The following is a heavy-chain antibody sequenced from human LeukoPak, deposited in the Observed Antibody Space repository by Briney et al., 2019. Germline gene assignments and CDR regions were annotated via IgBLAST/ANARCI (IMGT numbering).Heavy chain of an antibody. V-gene: IGHV3-21*01. D-gene: IGHD1-26*01. CDR2: ISSSSSYI. Sequence: GGSLRLSCAASGFTFSSYSMNWVGQAPGKRLEWVSSISSSSSYIYYADSVKGRFTISRDNAKNSLYLQMNSLRAEDTAVYYCARAQWGYYYYYMDVWGKGTTVTVSS. J-gene: IGHJ6*03. CDR3: ARAQWGYYYYYMDV. CDR1: GFTFSSYS.